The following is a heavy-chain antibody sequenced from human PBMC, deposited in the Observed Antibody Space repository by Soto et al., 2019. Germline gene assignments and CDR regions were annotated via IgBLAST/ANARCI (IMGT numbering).Heavy chain of an antibody. Sequence: SQTLSLTCTVSGGSISNYYWSWLRQPPGKGLEFIGHIFFTGSTNYNPSLKSRVSLSVDTSKNQFSLRLSSVTAADTAVYYCARSKYSADYYWFDPWGQGTLVTVSS. CDR3: ARSKYSADYYWFDP. V-gene: IGHV4-59*01. CDR2: IFFTGST. J-gene: IGHJ5*02. D-gene: IGHD4-17*01. CDR1: GGSISNYY.